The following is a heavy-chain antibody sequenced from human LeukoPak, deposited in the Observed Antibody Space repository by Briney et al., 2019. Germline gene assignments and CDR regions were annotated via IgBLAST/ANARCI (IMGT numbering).Heavy chain of an antibody. V-gene: IGHV3-21*01. D-gene: IGHD5-12*01. J-gene: IGHJ4*02. Sequence: GGSLRLSCAASGFTFSTYSMNWVRQAPGKGREWVSSISSGSSYIYYADSVKGRFTISRDNAKNSLYLQMNSLRAEDTAVYYCAARPPIIVAGPFDYWGQGTLVTVSS. CDR3: AARPPIIVAGPFDY. CDR1: GFTFSTYS. CDR2: ISSGSSYI.